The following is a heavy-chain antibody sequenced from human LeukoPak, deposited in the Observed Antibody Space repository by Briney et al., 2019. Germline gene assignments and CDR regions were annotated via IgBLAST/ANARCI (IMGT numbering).Heavy chain of an antibody. D-gene: IGHD3-22*01. CDR1: GFTFSSYA. J-gene: IGHJ2*01. V-gene: IGHV3-23*01. CDR3: ARDRDSRWDFDL. CDR2: ISGRGGST. Sequence: GGSLRLSCAASGFTFSSYAMSWVRQAPGKGLEWVSAISGRGGSTYYADSVKGRFTISRDNSKNTLYLQMNSLRAEDTAVYYCARDRDSRWDFDLWGRGTLVTVSS.